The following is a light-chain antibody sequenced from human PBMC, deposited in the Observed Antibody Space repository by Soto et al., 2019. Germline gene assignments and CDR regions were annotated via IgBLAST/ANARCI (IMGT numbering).Light chain of an antibody. J-gene: IGKJ2*01. CDR1: QSVNTN. CDR2: GAS. CDR3: QHYNNWPSYT. Sequence: TQSPATLSVSAGQKATLSCRASQSVNTNLAWFHQRPGQAPRLLIYGASTRATGVPARFSGSGSGTEFTLTISSLQSEDFASYYGQHYNNWPSYTFGQGTKLEIK. V-gene: IGKV3-15*01.